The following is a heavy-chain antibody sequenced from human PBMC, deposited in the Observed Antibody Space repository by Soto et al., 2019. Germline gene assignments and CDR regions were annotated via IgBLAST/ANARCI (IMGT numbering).Heavy chain of an antibody. V-gene: IGHV4-39*01. Sequence: PETLSLTYPGSGFTLSSSMYYWGWIRPPPGKGLEWIGSISYSGSTYYNPSLKSRVTISVDTSKNQFSLKLTSVTAADTAVYYCGGVPDAWGKGDLVTFS. CDR1: GFTLSSSMYY. J-gene: IGHJ5*02. CDR2: ISYSGST. CDR3: GGVPDA.